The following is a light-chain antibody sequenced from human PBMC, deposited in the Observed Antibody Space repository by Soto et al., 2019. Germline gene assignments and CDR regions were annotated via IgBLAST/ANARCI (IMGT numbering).Light chain of an antibody. CDR1: SSDVGGYNY. Sequence: QSALTQPASVSGSPGQSITISCTGTSSDVGGYNYVSWYQQHPGKAPKLMIYDVSNRPSGVSNRFSGSKSGNTASLTISGFQAEDEADYYCSSYTRSSTIPYVFGTGTKVTVL. J-gene: IGLJ1*01. V-gene: IGLV2-14*01. CDR3: SSYTRSSTIPYV. CDR2: DVS.